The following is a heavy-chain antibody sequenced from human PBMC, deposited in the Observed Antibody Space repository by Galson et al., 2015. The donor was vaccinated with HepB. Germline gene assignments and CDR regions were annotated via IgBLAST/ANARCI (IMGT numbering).Heavy chain of an antibody. V-gene: IGHV3-53*04. CDR2: IYSGGST. CDR3: ARLTRNYDILTGYSPGYFDY. D-gene: IGHD3-9*01. Sequence: SLRLSCAASGFTVSSNYMTWVRQAPGKGLEWVSVIYSGGSTYYVDSVKGRFTISRHNSKNTLYLQMNSLRVEDTAVYFCARLTRNYDILTGYSPGYFDYWGQGTLVTVSS. CDR1: GFTVSSNY. J-gene: IGHJ4*02.